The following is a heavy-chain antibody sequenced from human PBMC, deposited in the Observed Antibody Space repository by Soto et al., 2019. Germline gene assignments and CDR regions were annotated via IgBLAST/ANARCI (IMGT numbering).Heavy chain of an antibody. J-gene: IGHJ6*02. CDR3: ARTFCSTTSCQAHGMDV. V-gene: IGHV4-61*01. CDR2: LYYTGTT. CDR1: GDSVSSGSYY. Sequence: QVQLQESGPGLVKPSETLSLTCTVSGDSVSSGSYYWTWIRQPPGKGLEWIGYLYYTGTTNYNPSLKSRVTMSLETSSNQFSLRLSSVTAADTAVYFCARTFCSTTSCQAHGMDVWGQGTSVTVSS. D-gene: IGHD2-2*01.